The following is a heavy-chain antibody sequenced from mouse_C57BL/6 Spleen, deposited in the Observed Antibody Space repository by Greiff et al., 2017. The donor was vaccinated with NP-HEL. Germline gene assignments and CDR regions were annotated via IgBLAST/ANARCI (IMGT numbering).Heavy chain of an antibody. CDR1: GYSFTSYY. V-gene: IGHV1-66*01. CDR2: IYPGSGNT. Sequence: QVQLQQSGPELVKPGASVKISCKASGYSFTSYYIHWVKQRPGQGLEWIGWIYPGSGNTKYNEKFKGKATLTADTSSSTAYMQLSSLTSEDSAVYYGARNYYGSSYGYWGQGTTLTVSS. J-gene: IGHJ2*01. CDR3: ARNYYGSSYGY. D-gene: IGHD1-1*01.